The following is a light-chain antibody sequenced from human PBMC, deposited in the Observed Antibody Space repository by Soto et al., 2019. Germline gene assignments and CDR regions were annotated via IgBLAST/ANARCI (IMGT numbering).Light chain of an antibody. CDR1: QSVRSSY. Sequence: EIVLAQSRGTLCWARGERGTLSWRASQSVRSSYFAWYQQKPGQAPRLLIFGVSSRATGIPDRFSATGSGTNFTLTISRLEPEDFALYFCQQYGNSPLTFGGGTKVDIK. CDR2: GVS. CDR3: QQYGNSPLT. V-gene: IGKV3-20*01. J-gene: IGKJ4*01.